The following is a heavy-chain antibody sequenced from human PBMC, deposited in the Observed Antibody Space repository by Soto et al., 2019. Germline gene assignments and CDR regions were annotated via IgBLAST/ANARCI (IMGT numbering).Heavy chain of an antibody. CDR1: GGSVSRDNW. CDR3: AENGSYDLVN. Sequence: LSLTCGVSGGSVSRDNWWSWVRQPPGKGLEWIGEIHHSGSTNYSPSLKSRVTMSVDKSRNQFSLKLTSVTAADTAVYYCAENGSYDLVNWGQGTRVTVSS. V-gene: IGHV4-4*02. J-gene: IGHJ4*02. CDR2: IHHSGST. D-gene: IGHD3-16*01.